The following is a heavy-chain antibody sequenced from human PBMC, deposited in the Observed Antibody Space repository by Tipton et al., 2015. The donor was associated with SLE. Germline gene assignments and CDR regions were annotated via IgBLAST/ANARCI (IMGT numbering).Heavy chain of an antibody. CDR3: ARDPGVVVAAYFDY. J-gene: IGHJ4*02. Sequence: LRLSCTVSGDSISSGDYYWTWIRQPPGKGLEWIGYIYNSESTHYNPSLKSRLTISVDTSKNQFSLKLSSLTAADTAVYYCARDPGVVVAAYFDYWGQGTLVTVSS. CDR1: GDSISSGDYY. CDR2: IYNSEST. V-gene: IGHV4-30-4*01. D-gene: IGHD2-15*01.